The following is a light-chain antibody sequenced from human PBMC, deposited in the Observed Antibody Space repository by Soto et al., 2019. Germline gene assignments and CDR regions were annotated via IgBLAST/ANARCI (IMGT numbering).Light chain of an antibody. V-gene: IGLV2-14*01. CDR1: SSDVGGYSY. CDR3: SSYTSRSTLV. CDR2: EAG. J-gene: IGLJ3*02. Sequence: QSALTQPASVSGSPGQSITISCTGTSSDVGGYSYVSWYQLYPGKAPKLIIHEAGKRPSGVSNRFSGSKSGNTASLTISGLQAEDEADYYCSSYTSRSTLVFGGGTKVTVL.